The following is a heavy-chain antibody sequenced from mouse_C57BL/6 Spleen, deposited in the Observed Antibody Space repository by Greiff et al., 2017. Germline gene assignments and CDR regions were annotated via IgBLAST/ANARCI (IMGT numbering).Heavy chain of an antibody. CDR1: GYSFTGYY. V-gene: IGHV1-42*01. D-gene: IGHD4-1*01. Sequence: EVQLQQSGPELVKPGASVKISCKASGYSFTGYYMNWVKQSPEKSLEWIGEINPSTGGTTYNQKFKAKATLTVDKSSSTAYMQLKSLTSEDSAVYYCARHRTNGEGFAYWGQGTLVTVSA. CDR3: ARHRTNGEGFAY. J-gene: IGHJ3*01. CDR2: INPSTGGT.